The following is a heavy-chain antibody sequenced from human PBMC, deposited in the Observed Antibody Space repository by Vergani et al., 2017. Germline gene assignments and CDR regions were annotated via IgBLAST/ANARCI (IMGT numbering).Heavy chain of an antibody. Sequence: QVQLVQSGAEVKKPGSSVKVSCKASGGTFSYAISWVRQAPGQGLEWMGGIIPIFGTANYAQKFQGRVTITADKSTSTVYMELSSLRSEDTAVYYCARDSTEYSGYEHFDYWGQGTLVTVSS. CDR2: IIPIFGTA. J-gene: IGHJ4*02. V-gene: IGHV1-69*06. D-gene: IGHD5-12*01. CDR1: GGTFSYA. CDR3: ARDSTEYSGYEHFDY.